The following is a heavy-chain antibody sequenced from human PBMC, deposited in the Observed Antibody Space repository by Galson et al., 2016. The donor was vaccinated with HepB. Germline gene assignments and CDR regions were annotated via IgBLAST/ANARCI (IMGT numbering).Heavy chain of an antibody. CDR1: GFIFSNYG. J-gene: IGHJ6*02. D-gene: IGHD6-19*01. V-gene: IGHV3-30*18. Sequence: SLRLSCAASGFIFSNYGMHWVRQAPGKGLEWVAVISYDGTKKYYADSAKGRFTISRDNSKNTLNLQMNSLRAEDTAVDYCAKFILDLKEWLNYYFGMGVWGQGTTVTVSS. CDR2: ISYDGTKK. CDR3: AKFILDLKEWLNYYFGMGV.